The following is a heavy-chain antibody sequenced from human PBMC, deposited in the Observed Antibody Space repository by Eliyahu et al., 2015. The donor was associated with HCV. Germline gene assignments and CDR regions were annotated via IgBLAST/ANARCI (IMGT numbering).Heavy chain of an antibody. CDR3: ATSLTGYYSSYYYYGMDV. V-gene: IGHV1-69*01. CDR2: IIPIFGTA. Sequence: QVQLVQSGAEVKKPGSSVKVSCKASGGTFSSYAISWVRQAPGQGLEWMGGIIPIFGTANYAQKFQGRVTITADESTSTAYMELSSLRSEDTAVYYCATSLTGYYSSYYYYGMDVWGQGTTVTVSS. D-gene: IGHD3-9*01. CDR1: GGTFSSYA. J-gene: IGHJ6*02.